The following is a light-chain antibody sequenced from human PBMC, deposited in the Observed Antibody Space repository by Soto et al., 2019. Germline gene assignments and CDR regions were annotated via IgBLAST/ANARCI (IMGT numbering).Light chain of an antibody. Sequence: IVLTQSPGTLSLSPGERATLSCRASQDLISDYLAWYQQKPGQPPRLLIYAASTRATGIPDRFSGSASETDFTLTINRLEPEDFAVYYCQQRSNWPLITFGQGTRLEIK. CDR1: QDLISDY. V-gene: IGKV3D-20*02. CDR2: AAS. CDR3: QQRSNWPLIT. J-gene: IGKJ5*01.